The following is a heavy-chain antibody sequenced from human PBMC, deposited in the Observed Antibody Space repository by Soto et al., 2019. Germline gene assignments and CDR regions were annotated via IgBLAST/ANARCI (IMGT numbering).Heavy chain of an antibody. CDR3: ASPSPFHY. Sequence: QLQLQESGPGLVKPSETLSLTCSVSSASLSSSTYYWSWIRQPPGRGPEWIGSIYYSGNTYYKPSLKSRVSISIDTSRNQFSLKLTSVTAADTGVYYCASPSPFHYWGPGILVTVSS. J-gene: IGHJ4*02. CDR2: IYYSGNT. CDR1: SASLSSSTYY. V-gene: IGHV4-39*01.